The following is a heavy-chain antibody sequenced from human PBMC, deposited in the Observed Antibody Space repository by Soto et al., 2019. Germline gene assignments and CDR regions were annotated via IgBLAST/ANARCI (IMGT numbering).Heavy chain of an antibody. CDR1: GFSLYMSG. J-gene: IGHJ5*02. CDR3: ARESADLTSNFDH. CDR2: ISSTTNYI. V-gene: IGHV3-21*06. Sequence: SMGLSSAACGFSLYMSGMTWACKAPGKGLEWVSSISSTTNYIYYGDSMKGRFTISRDNAKNSLYLEMNSLRAEDTAVYYCARESADLTSNFDHWGQGTLVTVSS.